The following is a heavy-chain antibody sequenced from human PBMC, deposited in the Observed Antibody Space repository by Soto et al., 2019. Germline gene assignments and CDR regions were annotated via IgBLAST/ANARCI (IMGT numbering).Heavy chain of an antibody. V-gene: IGHV4-39*01. CDR2: IYYSGST. D-gene: IGHD5-18*01. CDR1: SGSISSSSYY. J-gene: IGHJ4*02. CDR3: ARLQLWLPLDY. Sequence: SETLSLTCTVSSGSISSSSYYWGWIRQPPGKGLEWIGSIYYSGSTYYNPSLKSRVTISVDTSKNQFSLKLSSVTAADTAVYYCARLQLWLPLDYWGQGTLVTVSS.